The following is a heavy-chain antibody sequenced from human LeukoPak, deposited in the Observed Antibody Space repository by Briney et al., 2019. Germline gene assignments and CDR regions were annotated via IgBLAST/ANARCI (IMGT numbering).Heavy chain of an antibody. J-gene: IGHJ4*02. Sequence: SETLSLTCTVSGGSISSYYWSWIRQPAGKGLEWIGRIYTSGSTNHNPSLKSRVTMSVDTSKNQFSLKLSSVTAADTAVYYCAREGMIAGIPDYWGQRTLVTVSS. V-gene: IGHV4-4*07. CDR3: AREGMIAGIPDY. CDR1: GGSISSYY. CDR2: IYTSGST. D-gene: IGHD2-21*01.